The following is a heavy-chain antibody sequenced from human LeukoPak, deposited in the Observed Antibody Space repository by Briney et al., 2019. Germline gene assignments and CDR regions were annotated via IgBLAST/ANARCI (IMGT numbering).Heavy chain of an antibody. CDR1: GGSISSSSYY. D-gene: IGHD3-9*01. CDR2: INHSGST. J-gene: IGHJ4*02. V-gene: IGHV4-39*07. CDR3: ARGRGYFDWPFDY. Sequence: SETLSLTCTVSGGSISSSSYYWSWIRQPPGKGLEWIGEINHSGSTNYNPSLKSRVTISVDTSKNQFSLKLSSVTAADTAVYYCARGRGYFDWPFDYCGQGTLVTVSS.